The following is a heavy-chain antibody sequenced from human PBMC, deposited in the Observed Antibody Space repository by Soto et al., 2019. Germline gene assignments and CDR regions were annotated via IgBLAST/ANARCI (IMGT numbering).Heavy chain of an antibody. CDR2: IYYSGST. Sequence: SDTRSLTRTDPGASIRSYYWSWIRQPPGKGLEWIGYIYYSGSTNYNPSLKSRVTISVDTSKNQFSLKLSSVTAADTAVYYCARTLHIYYYYGMDVWGQGTTVT. J-gene: IGHJ6*02. V-gene: IGHV4-59*07. CDR3: ARTLHIYYYYGMDV. CDR1: GASIRSYY.